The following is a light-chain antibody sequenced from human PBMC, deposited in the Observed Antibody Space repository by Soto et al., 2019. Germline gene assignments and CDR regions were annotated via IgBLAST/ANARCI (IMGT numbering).Light chain of an antibody. J-gene: IGLJ1*01. Sequence: QSVLTQPASVSGSPGQSITISCTGTSSDIGASNYVSWYQQHPGQAPKLMISDVNNGPSGISDRFSGSKSGNTASLTISGLQAEDEADYYCYSWNSNSDTHYVFGTGTKLTVL. CDR3: YSWNSNSDTHYV. CDR1: SSDIGASNY. CDR2: DVN. V-gene: IGLV2-14*03.